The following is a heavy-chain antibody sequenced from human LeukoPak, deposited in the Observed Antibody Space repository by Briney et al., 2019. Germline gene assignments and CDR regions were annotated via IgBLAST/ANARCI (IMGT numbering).Heavy chain of an antibody. CDR1: GGSISSSSYY. CDR3: ARAHLGYCSSTTCYMSWFDP. D-gene: IGHD2-2*02. V-gene: IGHV4-39*07. J-gene: IGHJ5*02. CDR2: IYYSGST. Sequence: SETLSLTCTVSGGSISSSSYYWGWIRQPPGKGLEWIGSIYYSGSTYYSPSLKSRVTISVDTSKNQFSLKLSSVTAADTAVYYCARAHLGYCSSTTCYMSWFDPWGQGTLVTVSS.